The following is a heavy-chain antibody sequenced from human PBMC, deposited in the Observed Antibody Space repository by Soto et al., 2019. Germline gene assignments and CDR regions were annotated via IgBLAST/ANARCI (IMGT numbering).Heavy chain of an antibody. CDR2: ISGSGGST. V-gene: IGHV3-23*01. D-gene: IGHD5-18*01. Sequence: PGGSLRLSCAASVFTFSSYAMSWVRQSPGKGLEWVSAISGSGGSTYYADSVKGRFTISRDNSKNTLYLQMNSLRAEDTAVYYCAKPQKLWSPPFEYWGQGTMVTVSS. CDR3: AKPQKLWSPPFEY. J-gene: IGHJ4*02. CDR1: VFTFSSYA.